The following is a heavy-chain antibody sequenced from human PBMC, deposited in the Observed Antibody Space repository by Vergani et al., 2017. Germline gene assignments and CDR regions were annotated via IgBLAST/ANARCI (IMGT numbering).Heavy chain of an antibody. CDR1: GGSISSSSYY. J-gene: IGHJ6*03. Sequence: QLQLQESGPGLVKPSETLSLTCTVSGGSISSSSYYWGWIRQPPGKGLEWIGYIYYSGSNNYNPSLKRRVTISVDTSKHQFSLKLSSVTAADTAVYYCASDMGSSKNYYYMDVWGKGTTVTVSS. CDR3: ASDMGSSKNYYYMDV. CDR2: IYYSGSN. V-gene: IGHV4-61*05. D-gene: IGHD2-2*01.